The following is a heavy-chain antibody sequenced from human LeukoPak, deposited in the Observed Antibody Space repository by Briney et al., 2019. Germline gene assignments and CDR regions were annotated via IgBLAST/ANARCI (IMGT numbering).Heavy chain of an antibody. J-gene: IGHJ4*02. D-gene: IGHD3-22*01. CDR2: ISAYNGNT. V-gene: IGHV1-18*01. CDR1: GYTFTSYG. CDR3: ARDAPYYXDSSIMYYFDY. Sequence: ASVKVSCKASGYTFTSYGISWVRQAPGQGLEWMGWISAYNGNTNYTQKLQGRVTMTTDTSTSTAYMELRSLRSDDTAVYYCARDAPYYXDSSIMYYFDYWGQGTLVTVSS.